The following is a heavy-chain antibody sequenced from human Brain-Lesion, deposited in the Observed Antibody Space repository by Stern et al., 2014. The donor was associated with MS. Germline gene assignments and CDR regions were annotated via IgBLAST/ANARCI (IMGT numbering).Heavy chain of an antibody. CDR1: GGSISSSSYY. J-gene: IGHJ4*02. D-gene: IGHD3-10*01. CDR2: IYYRGST. CDR3: AKLWLGELPESPFDY. V-gene: IGHV4-39*01. Sequence: QVQLQESGPGLVKPSETLSLTCTVSGGSISSSSYYWGWIRQPPGKGLEWIGSIYYRGSTYYNPSLKSRVTLSMDTSKKQFSLRLTSVTAADTAVYFCAKLWLGELPESPFDYWGQGTLVTVSS.